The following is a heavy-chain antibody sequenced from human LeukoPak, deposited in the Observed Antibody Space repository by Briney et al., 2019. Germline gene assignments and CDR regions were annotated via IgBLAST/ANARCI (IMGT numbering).Heavy chain of an antibody. Sequence: ASVKVSCKASGGTFRSYAISWVRQAPGQGLEWMGRIIPILGIANYAQKFQGRVTITADKSTSTAYMELRSLRSDDTAVYYCAREHSSSWDQFDYWGQGTLVTVSS. J-gene: IGHJ4*02. CDR3: AREHSSSWDQFDY. CDR2: IIPILGIA. CDR1: GGTFRSYA. D-gene: IGHD6-13*01. V-gene: IGHV1-69*04.